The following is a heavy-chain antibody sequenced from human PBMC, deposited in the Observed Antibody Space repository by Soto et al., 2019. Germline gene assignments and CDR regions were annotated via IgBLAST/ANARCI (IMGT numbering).Heavy chain of an antibody. CDR3: ARGLAPPNWFDP. J-gene: IGHJ5*02. Sequence: QVQLVQSGAEVKKPGASVKVSCKASGYTFTSYDINWVRQATGQGPEWMGWMNPNSGNTGYAQKFQGRVTMPRNTSISTAYMELSSLRSEDTAVYYCARGLAPPNWFDPWGQGTLVTVSS. V-gene: IGHV1-8*01. D-gene: IGHD1-1*01. CDR2: MNPNSGNT. CDR1: GYTFTSYD.